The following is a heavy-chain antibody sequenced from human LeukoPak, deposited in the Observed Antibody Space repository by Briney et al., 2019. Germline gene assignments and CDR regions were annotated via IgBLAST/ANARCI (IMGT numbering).Heavy chain of an antibody. CDR3: AKDSLKAARPNAFDI. CDR2: ISGSGGST. D-gene: IGHD6-6*01. CDR1: EFIFSSYA. J-gene: IGHJ3*02. Sequence: GGSLRLSCAASEFIFSSYAMYWVRQAPGKGLEWVSIISGSGGSTYYADSVKGRFTISRDNSKNTLYLQMNSLRAEDTAVYYCAKDSLKAARPNAFDIWGQGTMVTVSS. V-gene: IGHV3-23*01.